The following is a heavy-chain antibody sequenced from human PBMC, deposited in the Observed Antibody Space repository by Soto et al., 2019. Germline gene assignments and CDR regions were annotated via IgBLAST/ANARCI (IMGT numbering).Heavy chain of an antibody. CDR2: INHSGST. CDR3: AREVGLGITMVRGSDYYGMDV. V-gene: IGHV4-34*01. Sequence: SETLSLTCAVYGESFSGYYWSWIRQPPGPGLEWIGEINHSGSTNYDPSLKSRVTISVDTSKNQFSLKLSSVTAADTAVYYCAREVGLGITMVRGSDYYGMDVWGQGTTVTVSS. J-gene: IGHJ6*02. CDR1: GESFSGYY. D-gene: IGHD3-10*01.